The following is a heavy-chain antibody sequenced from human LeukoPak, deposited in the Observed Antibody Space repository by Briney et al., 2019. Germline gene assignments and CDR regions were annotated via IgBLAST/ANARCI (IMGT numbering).Heavy chain of an antibody. Sequence: SQTLSLTCAVSGGSISSGGYSWSWIRQPPGKGLEWIGYIYHSGSTYYNPSLKSRVTISVDRSKNQFSLKLSSVTAADTAVYYCARGVSGSYSDYWGQGTLVTVSS. CDR1: GGSISSGGYS. J-gene: IGHJ4*02. CDR2: IYHSGST. D-gene: IGHD1-26*01. V-gene: IGHV4-30-2*01. CDR3: ARGVSGSYSDY.